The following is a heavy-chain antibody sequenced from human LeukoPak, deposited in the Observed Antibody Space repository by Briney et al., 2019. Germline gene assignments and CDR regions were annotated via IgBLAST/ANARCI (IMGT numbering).Heavy chain of an antibody. D-gene: IGHD3-22*01. CDR2: MSSSSTYI. J-gene: IGHJ6*02. Sequence: GGSLRLSCAASGFTFSSYSMNWVRQAPGKGLEWVSSMSSSSTYIYYADSVKGRFTISRDNAKNSLFLQMNSLRADDTAVYYCAREDSASSANYYYGMDVWGQGTTVTVSS. CDR3: AREDSASSANYYYGMDV. CDR1: GFTFSSYS. V-gene: IGHV3-21*01.